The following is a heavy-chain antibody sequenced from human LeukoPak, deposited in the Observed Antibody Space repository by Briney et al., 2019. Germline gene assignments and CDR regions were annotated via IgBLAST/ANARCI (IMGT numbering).Heavy chain of an antibody. CDR1: GFTFSSYS. D-gene: IGHD2-15*01. V-gene: IGHV3-21*01. CDR3: ARDQGYCSGGSCYSYYGMDV. CDR2: ISSSSSYI. Sequence: PGGFLRLSCAASGFTFSSYSMNWVRQAPGKGLEWVSSISSSSSYIYYADSVKGRFTISRDNAKNSLYLQMNSLRAEDTAVYYWARDQGYCSGGSCYSYYGMDVWGQGTTVTVSS. J-gene: IGHJ6*02.